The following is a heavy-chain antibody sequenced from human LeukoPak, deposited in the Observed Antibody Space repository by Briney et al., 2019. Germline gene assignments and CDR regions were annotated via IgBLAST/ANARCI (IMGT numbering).Heavy chain of an antibody. D-gene: IGHD3-9*01. J-gene: IGHJ4*02. CDR3: ARGGYFDWLSFPFFDY. V-gene: IGHV1-18*01. Sequence: ASVKVSCKASGYTFTSYGISWVRQAPGQGLEWMGWISAYNGNTNYAQKFQGRVTMTRDTSTSTVYMELSSLRSEDTAVYYCARGGYFDWLSFPFFDYWGQGTLVTVSS. CDR2: ISAYNGNT. CDR1: GYTFTSYG.